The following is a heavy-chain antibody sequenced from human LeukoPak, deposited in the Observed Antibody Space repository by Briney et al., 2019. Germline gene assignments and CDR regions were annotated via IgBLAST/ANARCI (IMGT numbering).Heavy chain of an antibody. J-gene: IGHJ6*03. D-gene: IGHD5-18*01. CDR1: GCTFSSYA. CDR2: IIPIFGTA. CDR3: ARDPTGYSYGRSYYYYMDV. V-gene: IGHV1-69*06. Sequence: GASVKVSCKASGCTFSSYAISWVRQAPGQGLEWMGGIIPIFGTANYAQKFQGRVTITADKSTSTAYMELSSLRSEDTAVYYCARDPTGYSYGRSYYYYMDVWGKGTTVTVSS.